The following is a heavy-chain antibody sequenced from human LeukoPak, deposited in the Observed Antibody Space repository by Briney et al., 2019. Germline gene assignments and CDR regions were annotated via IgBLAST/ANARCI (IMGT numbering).Heavy chain of an antibody. Sequence: PGGSLRLSCAASGFTFSSYWMSWVRQAPGKGLEWVANIKQDGSEKYYVDSVEGRFTISRDNAKNSLYLQMNSLRAEDTAVYYCARAGRFRGYYGSGSYYNVVGFGAFDIWGQGTMVTVSS. CDR3: ARAGRFRGYYGSGSYYNVVGFGAFDI. CDR2: IKQDGSEK. D-gene: IGHD3-10*01. V-gene: IGHV3-7*01. J-gene: IGHJ3*02. CDR1: GFTFSSYW.